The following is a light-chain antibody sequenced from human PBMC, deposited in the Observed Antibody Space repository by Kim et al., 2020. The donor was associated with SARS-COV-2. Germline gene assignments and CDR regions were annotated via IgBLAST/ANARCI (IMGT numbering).Light chain of an antibody. CDR2: AAS. Sequence: DIQMTQSPSVMSASVGDRVTITCRTSQDISLDLTWFQQKPGNVPKRLIYAASTLQRGVPPRFSGSGSGTEFTLTISSLQPEDFATYYCLQHNSFPWTFGQGTKLEI. CDR3: LQHNSFPWT. V-gene: IGKV1-17*03. CDR1: QDISLD. J-gene: IGKJ1*01.